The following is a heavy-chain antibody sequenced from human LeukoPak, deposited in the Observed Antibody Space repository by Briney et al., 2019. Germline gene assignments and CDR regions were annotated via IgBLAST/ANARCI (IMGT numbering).Heavy chain of an antibody. J-gene: IGHJ4*02. CDR3: ARAAYYYDGSGYYLGD. V-gene: IGHV1-2*06. CDR1: GYTFTDYY. D-gene: IGHD3-22*01. Sequence: ASVKVSCKASGYTFTDYYMHWVRQAPGQGLEWMGRINPNSGGTNYAQKFQARVTMTRDTSISTAYMELSRLRSDDTALYYCARAAYYYDGSGYYLGDWGQGTLVTVSS. CDR2: INPNSGGT.